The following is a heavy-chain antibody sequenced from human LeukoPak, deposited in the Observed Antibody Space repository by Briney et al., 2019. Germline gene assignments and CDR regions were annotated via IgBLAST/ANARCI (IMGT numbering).Heavy chain of an antibody. Sequence: PGGSLRLSCAASGFTVSNNYMSWVRQAPGKGLEWVSVIYSGDNTYYVESVKGRFTISRDNSKNTLFLQMNRLRAEDTVVYYCAGRRVLDASFDYWGQGTLVTVSP. CDR2: IYSGDNT. D-gene: IGHD3-16*01. J-gene: IGHJ4*02. V-gene: IGHV3-66*02. CDR3: AGRRVLDASFDY. CDR1: GFTVSNNY.